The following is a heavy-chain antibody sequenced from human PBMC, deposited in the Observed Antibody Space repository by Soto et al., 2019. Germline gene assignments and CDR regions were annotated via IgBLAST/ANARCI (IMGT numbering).Heavy chain of an antibody. V-gene: IGHV1-2*04. D-gene: IGHD6-13*01. Sequence: ASVKVSCKASGYTFTGYYMHWVRQAPGQGLEWMGWINPNSGGTNYAQKFQGWVTMTRDTSISTAYMELSRLRSDDTALYYCARDGRNSSSWYGMDVWGQGTTVTVSS. J-gene: IGHJ6*02. CDR3: ARDGRNSSSWYGMDV. CDR1: GYTFTGYY. CDR2: INPNSGGT.